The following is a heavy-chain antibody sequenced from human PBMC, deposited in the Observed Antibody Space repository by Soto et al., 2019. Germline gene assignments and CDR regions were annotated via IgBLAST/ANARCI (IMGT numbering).Heavy chain of an antibody. CDR1: GFTFSGSA. Sequence: EVQLVESGGGLVQPGESLRLSCAASGFTFSGSAMHWVRQAPGKGLEWVGRIRSKPNNYATAYAASVKGRFSISRDDSKNTAYLQVNGLKTEDTAVYYCSGGQNDYNYYYYYPRDVWGRGTTVTVSS. CDR2: IRSKPNNYAT. V-gene: IGHV3-73*02. CDR3: SGGQNDYNYYYYYPRDV. D-gene: IGHD4-4*01. J-gene: IGHJ6*02.